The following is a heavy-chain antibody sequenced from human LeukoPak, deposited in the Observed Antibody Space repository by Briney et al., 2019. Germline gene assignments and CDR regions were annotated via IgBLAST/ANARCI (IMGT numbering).Heavy chain of an antibody. D-gene: IGHD2-15*01. V-gene: IGHV4-59*01. CDR1: GGSISSYY. CDR3: ARVVVAANWGYYYYYMDV. Sequence: SETLSLTCTVSGGSISSYYWSWIRQPPGKGLEWIGYIYYSGSTNYNPSLKSRVTISVDTSKNQFSLKLSSVTAADTAVYYCARVVVAANWGYYYYYMDVWGKGTTVTISS. CDR2: IYYSGST. J-gene: IGHJ6*03.